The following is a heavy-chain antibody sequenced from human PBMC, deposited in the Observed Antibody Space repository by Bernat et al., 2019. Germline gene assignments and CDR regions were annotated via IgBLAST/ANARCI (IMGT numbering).Heavy chain of an antibody. J-gene: IGHJ6*02. CDR1: GFTFSSYA. Sequence: QVQLVESGGGVVQPGRSLRLSCAASGFTFSSYAMQWVRQAPGKGLEWVAVISYDGSNKYYADSVKGRFTISRDTSKNTLYLQMNSLIAEDTAVYYCARGGDIVVVPAAILMGMDVWGQGTTVTVSS. CDR2: ISYDGSNK. D-gene: IGHD2-2*02. CDR3: ARGGDIVVVPAAILMGMDV. V-gene: IGHV3-30-3*01.